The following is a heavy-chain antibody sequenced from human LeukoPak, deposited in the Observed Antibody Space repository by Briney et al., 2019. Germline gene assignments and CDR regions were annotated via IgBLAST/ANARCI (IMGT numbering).Heavy chain of an antibody. V-gene: IGHV1-8*03. Sequence: GASVKVSCKASGYTFTSYDINWVRQATGQGLEWMGWMNPNSGNTGYAQKFQGRVTITRNTSMSTAYMELRSLRSDDTAVYYCATSIELRPTLDAFDIWGQGTMVTVSS. CDR1: GYTFTSYD. J-gene: IGHJ3*02. CDR3: ATSIELRPTLDAFDI. CDR2: MNPNSGNT. D-gene: IGHD2/OR15-2a*01.